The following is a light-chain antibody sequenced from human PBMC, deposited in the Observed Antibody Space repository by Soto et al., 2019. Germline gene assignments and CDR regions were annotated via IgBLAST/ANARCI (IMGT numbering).Light chain of an antibody. CDR3: SSYSITTTLI. CDR2: DVN. V-gene: IGLV2-14*01. Sequence: QSALTQPASVSGSPGQSITISCTGTSSDVGGYNYVSWYQQRPGKAPKLMICDVNIRPSGVSNRFSGSKSGDTASLTISGLQAEDEADYYCSSYSITTTLIFGGGTKLTVL. CDR1: SSDVGGYNY. J-gene: IGLJ2*01.